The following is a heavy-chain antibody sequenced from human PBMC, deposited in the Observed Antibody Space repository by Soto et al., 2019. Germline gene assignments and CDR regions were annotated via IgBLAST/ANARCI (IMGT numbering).Heavy chain of an antibody. Sequence: LRLSCAASGFTFRSYAIHWVRQAPGKGLEWVAVISRDGTNKYYVDSVKGRFTISRDNSKDTVYLQMNSLRDEDSAMSYCARSRSGAVADSFDFWGQGTLVTVSS. CDR2: ISRDGTNK. CDR1: GFTFRSYA. D-gene: IGHD3-10*01. V-gene: IGHV3-30*04. CDR3: ARSRSGAVADSFDF. J-gene: IGHJ4*02.